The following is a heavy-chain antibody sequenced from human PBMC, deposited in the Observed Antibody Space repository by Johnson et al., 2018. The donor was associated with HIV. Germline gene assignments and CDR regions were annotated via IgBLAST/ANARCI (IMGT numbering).Heavy chain of an antibody. Sequence: QVQLVESGGGVVQPGGSLRLSCAASGFIFSSYGMHWVRQAPGKGLEWVAVMWYDGSNKYYADSVKGRFTISRDNSKNTLYLQMNSLRPDETAVYYCAKERRAPRAFDIWGQGTMVTVSS. CDR2: MWYDGSNK. CDR1: GFIFSSYG. CDR3: AKERRAPRAFDI. J-gene: IGHJ3*02. V-gene: IGHV3-30*02.